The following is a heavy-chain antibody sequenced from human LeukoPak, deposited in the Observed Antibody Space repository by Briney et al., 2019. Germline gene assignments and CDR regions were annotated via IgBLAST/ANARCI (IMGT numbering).Heavy chain of an antibody. CDR1: GFTFSSYA. V-gene: IGHV3-30*04. D-gene: IGHD2-21*02. CDR3: ARERGAPPPYCGGDCYPYFDY. J-gene: IGHJ4*02. Sequence: GGSLRLSCAASGFTFSSYAMHWVRQAPGKGLEWVAVISYDGSNKYYADSVKGRFTISRDNSKNTLYLQMNSLRAEDTAVYYCARERGAPPPYCGGDCYPYFDYWGQGSLVTVSS. CDR2: ISYDGSNK.